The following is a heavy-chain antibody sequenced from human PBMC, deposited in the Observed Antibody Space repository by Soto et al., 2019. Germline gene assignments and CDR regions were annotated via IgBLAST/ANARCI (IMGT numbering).Heavy chain of an antibody. CDR1: GGTFSSYA. D-gene: IGHD2-8*01. V-gene: IGHV1-69*01. J-gene: IGHJ6*02. CDR3: ARGGYCTNGGCYATYYYYYGMDV. CDR2: IIPIFGTA. Sequence: QVQLVQSGAEVKKPGSSVKVSCKASGGTFSSYAISWVRQAPGQGLEWMGGIIPIFGTANYAQKFQGRVTITADESTSTAYMELSSLRSEETAVYYCARGGYCTNGGCYATYYYYYGMDVWGQGTTVTVSS.